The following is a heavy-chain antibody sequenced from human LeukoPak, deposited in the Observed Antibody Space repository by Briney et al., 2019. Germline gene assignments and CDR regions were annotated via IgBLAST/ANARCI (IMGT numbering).Heavy chain of an antibody. CDR3: ARFAVHRRLTVAGQFGLDY. CDR1: GYTFTSYA. V-gene: IGHV1-46*01. J-gene: IGHJ4*02. D-gene: IGHD6-19*01. Sequence: ASVKVSCKASGYTFTSYAMNWVRQAPGQGLEWMGIINSSGGSTNYAQRFQGRVSMTRDTSTSTVYMELRSLRSEDTAVYYCARFAVHRRLTVAGQFGLDYWGQGTLVTVSS. CDR2: INSSGGST.